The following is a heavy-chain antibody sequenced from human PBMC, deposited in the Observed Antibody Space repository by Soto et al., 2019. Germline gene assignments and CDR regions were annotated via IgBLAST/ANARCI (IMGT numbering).Heavy chain of an antibody. CDR1: GGSISRYY. D-gene: IGHD3-3*01. V-gene: IGHV4-59*08. CDR3: ARVRLDYDFCSGYYDRAFDI. J-gene: IGHJ3*02. CDR2: IYYCGST. Sequence: QVQLQESGPGLVKPSETLSLTCTVSGGSISRYYWSWIRQPAGKGLAWFGYIYYCGSTNYNPSLKSRLNIAVDTSKNHASRKRSTVTAADTAVYYCARVRLDYDFCSGYYDRAFDIWGQGTMVTVSS.